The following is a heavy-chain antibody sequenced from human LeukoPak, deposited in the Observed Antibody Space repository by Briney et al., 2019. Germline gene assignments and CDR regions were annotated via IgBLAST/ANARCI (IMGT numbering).Heavy chain of an antibody. CDR3: ARDGSGWYFEAFDI. D-gene: IGHD6-19*01. CDR1: GFTFSDYY. J-gene: IGHJ3*02. V-gene: IGHV3-11*01. Sequence: GGSLRLSCAASGFTFSDYYISWIRQAPGKGLEWVSYISSSGSTIYYADSVKGRFTISRDNAKNSLYLQMNSLRAEDTAVYYCARDGSGWYFEAFDIWGQGTMVTVSS. CDR2: ISSSGSTI.